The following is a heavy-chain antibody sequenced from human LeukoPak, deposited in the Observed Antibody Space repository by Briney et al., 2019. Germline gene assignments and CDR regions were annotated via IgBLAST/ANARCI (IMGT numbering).Heavy chain of an antibody. J-gene: IGHJ4*02. CDR3: AREDILTGSDY. V-gene: IGHV3-53*01. Sequence: GSLRLSCAASGFTVSSNYMSWVRQAPGKGLEWVSVIYSGGSTYYADSVKGRFTISRDNSKNTLYLQMNSLRAEDTAVYYCAREDILTGSDYWGQGTLVTVSS. CDR1: GFTVSSNY. CDR2: IYSGGST. D-gene: IGHD3-9*01.